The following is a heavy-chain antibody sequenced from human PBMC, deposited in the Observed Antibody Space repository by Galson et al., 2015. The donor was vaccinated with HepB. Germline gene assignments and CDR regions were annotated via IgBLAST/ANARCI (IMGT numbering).Heavy chain of an antibody. CDR1: GYTFTSYG. CDR2: ISAYNGNT. Sequence: SVKVSCKASGYTFTSYGISWVRQAPGQGLEWMGWISAYNGNTNYAQKLQGRVTMTTDTSTSTAYMQLRSLRSDDTAVYYCARDSSWFGRLPARSDYYGMDVWGQGTTVTVSS. V-gene: IGHV1-18*01. D-gene: IGHD3-10*01. CDR3: ARDSSWFGRLPARSDYYGMDV. J-gene: IGHJ6*02.